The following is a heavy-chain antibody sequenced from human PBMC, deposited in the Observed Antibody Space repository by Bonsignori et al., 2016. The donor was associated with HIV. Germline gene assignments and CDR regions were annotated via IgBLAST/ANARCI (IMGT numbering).Heavy chain of an antibody. J-gene: IGHJ3*02. V-gene: IGHV1-69*01. CDR2: IIPILGRE. CDR3: ARSENRGSGWYVDGFDI. D-gene: IGHD6-19*01. Sequence: WVRQAPGQGLEWMGGIIPILGRENYAQEFQGRVTITADESTSTAYMELSSLRFEDTAVYYCARSENRGSGWYVDGFDIWGQGTMVTVSS.